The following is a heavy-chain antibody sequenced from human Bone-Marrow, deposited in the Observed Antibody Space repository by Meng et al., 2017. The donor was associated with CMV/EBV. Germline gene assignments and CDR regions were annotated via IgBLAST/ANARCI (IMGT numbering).Heavy chain of an antibody. Sequence: GGSLRLSCAASGFTFSSYTMNWVRQAPGQGLEWVASISNSSGYIYYADSVKGRFTISRDNANNSLYLQMNSLRAEDTALYYCARTRDIVVIPAGILAYWGLGTLVTVSS. CDR3: ARTRDIVVIPAGILAY. CDR2: ISNSSGYI. J-gene: IGHJ4*02. D-gene: IGHD2-2*01. CDR1: GFTFSSYT. V-gene: IGHV3-21*01.